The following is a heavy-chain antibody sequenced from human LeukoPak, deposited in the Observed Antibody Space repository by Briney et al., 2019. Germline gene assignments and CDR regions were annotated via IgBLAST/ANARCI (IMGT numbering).Heavy chain of an antibody. CDR1: GFSISSGYY. Sequence: PSETLSLTCAVSGFSISSGYYWGWIRQPPGKGLEWIASFYYSGSTYYNPSLKCRVTISADRSKNQLPLKLSSVTAADTAVYYCARHTDVLTGRYWGQGTLVTVSS. J-gene: IGHJ4*02. V-gene: IGHV4-38-2*01. CDR3: ARHTDVLTGRY. D-gene: IGHD3-9*01. CDR2: FYYSGST.